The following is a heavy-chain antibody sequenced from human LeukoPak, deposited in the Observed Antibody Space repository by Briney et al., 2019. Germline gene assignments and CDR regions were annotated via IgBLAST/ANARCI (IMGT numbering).Heavy chain of an antibody. J-gene: IGHJ6*03. Sequence: SETLSLTCTVSGVSISSSNSYWGWIRQPPGKGLEWIGSIYYSGNTYYNASLKSQVSISIDTSKNQFSLRLTSVTAADTAVYYCARSGFGEFAAHYYMDVWGKGTTVTISS. V-gene: IGHV4-39*07. CDR2: IYYSGNT. CDR1: GVSISSSNSY. D-gene: IGHD3-10*01. CDR3: ARSGFGEFAAHYYMDV.